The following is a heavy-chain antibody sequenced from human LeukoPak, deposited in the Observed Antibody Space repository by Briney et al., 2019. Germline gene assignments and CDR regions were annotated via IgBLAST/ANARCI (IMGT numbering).Heavy chain of an antibody. CDR1: GGALSSYY. J-gene: IGHJ1*01. Sequence: SETLSLTCTVSGGALSSYYWSWIRQPPGKGLEWIGYIYYRGRTKYNPSLQSRVTISVDTSRNQFSLRLSSVTAADTAVYYCARQSDDLGYFQHWGQGTLVTVSS. CDR2: IYYRGRT. V-gene: IGHV4-59*08. D-gene: IGHD3-16*01. CDR3: ARQSDDLGYFQH.